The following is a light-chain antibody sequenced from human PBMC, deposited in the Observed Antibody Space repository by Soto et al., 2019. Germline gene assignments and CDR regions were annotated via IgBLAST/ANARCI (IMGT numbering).Light chain of an antibody. CDR2: ATS. CDR1: QGINHY. Sequence: DIKMYPSPSSLSVSIGDRATLPCRASQGINHYLAWFQQKPGKVPKLLIYATSTLQSGVPARFSGSGFGTDFTLTISSLQPEDVATYYCQNPNSAPLFFGPGTKVDIK. CDR3: QNPNSAPLF. V-gene: IGKV1-27*01. J-gene: IGKJ3*01.